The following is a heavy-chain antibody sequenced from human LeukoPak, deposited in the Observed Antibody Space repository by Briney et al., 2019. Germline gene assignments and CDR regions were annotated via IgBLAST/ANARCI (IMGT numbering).Heavy chain of an antibody. Sequence: KSGGSLRLSCAASGLTFTTAWMNWVRQAPGKGLEWVGRIKSIGSGGTADYSAPVKGRFTISRDDSKNTLYLQMNSLNTEVTAVYYCTIVLAGTPVEPIIDFWGQGTLVTVSS. D-gene: IGHD1-14*01. CDR3: TIVLAGTPVEPIIDF. V-gene: IGHV3-15*01. CDR2: IKSIGSGGTA. CDR1: GLTFTTAW. J-gene: IGHJ4*02.